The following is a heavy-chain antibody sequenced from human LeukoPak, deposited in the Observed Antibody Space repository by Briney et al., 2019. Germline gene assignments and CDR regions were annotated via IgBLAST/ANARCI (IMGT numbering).Heavy chain of an antibody. Sequence: GGSLRLSCAASGFTFSSYAITWVRQAPGKGLEWVSAVSSNGAKTYYADSVKGRFTISRDNYKNMVFLQMNSLRAEDTAVYYCGKEERRVITPGLDYWGQGTLVTVSS. J-gene: IGHJ4*02. CDR2: VSSNGAKT. CDR3: GKEERRVITPGLDY. V-gene: IGHV3-23*01. CDR1: GFTFSSYA. D-gene: IGHD4-23*01.